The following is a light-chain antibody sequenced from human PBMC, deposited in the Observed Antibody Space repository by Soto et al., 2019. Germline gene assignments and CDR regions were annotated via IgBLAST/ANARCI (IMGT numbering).Light chain of an antibody. CDR3: SSFRSSSTSYV. Sequence: QSALTQPASVSGSPGQSITISCTGTSSDIGDSNYVSWYQQHPGKAPKLVIYDVSNRPSGVSNRVSGSKAANTASLTISGLPAEDEADYYCSSFRSSSTSYVFGTGTKVTVL. V-gene: IGLV2-14*03. CDR2: DVS. CDR1: SSDIGDSNY. J-gene: IGLJ1*01.